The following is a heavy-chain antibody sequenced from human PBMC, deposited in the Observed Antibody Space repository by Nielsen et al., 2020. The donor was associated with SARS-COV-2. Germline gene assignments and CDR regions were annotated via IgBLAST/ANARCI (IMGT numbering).Heavy chain of an antibody. CDR2: ISVYSGLT. V-gene: IGHV1-18*01. J-gene: IGHJ5*02. Sequence: ASVKVSCKASGYTFISYPITWVRQAPGQGLEWMGWISVYSGLTNYAQRLQGRVTMTTDTSTTTAYMELRSLRSEDTAVYYCARDPYGGSLGGPWGQGTLVTVSS. CDR3: ARDPYGGSLGGP. CDR1: GYTFISYP. D-gene: IGHD5-12*01.